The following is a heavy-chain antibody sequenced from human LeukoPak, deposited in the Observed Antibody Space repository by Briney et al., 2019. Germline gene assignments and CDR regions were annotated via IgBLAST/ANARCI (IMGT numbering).Heavy chain of an antibody. Sequence: GRSLRLSCAASGFTFSSYAMHWVRQAPGKGLAWVAVISYDGSNKYYADSVKGRFTISRDNSKNTLYLQMNSLRAEDTAVYYCARGDSGYDSYYYYGMDVWGQGTTVTVSS. D-gene: IGHD5-12*01. J-gene: IGHJ6*02. CDR3: ARGDSGYDSYYYYGMDV. CDR1: GFTFSSYA. V-gene: IGHV3-30*04. CDR2: ISYDGSNK.